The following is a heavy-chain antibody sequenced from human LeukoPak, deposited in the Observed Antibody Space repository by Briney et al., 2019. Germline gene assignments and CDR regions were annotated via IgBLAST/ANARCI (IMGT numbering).Heavy chain of an antibody. CDR3: AKDILGRGVTATSTRIDY. D-gene: IGHD2-21*02. J-gene: IGHJ4*02. CDR1: GFTFDDYA. CDR2: ISWNSGSI. Sequence: SLRLSCAASGFTFDDYAMHWVRQAPGKGLEWVSGISWNSGSIGYADSVKGRFTTSRDNAKNSLYLQMNSLRAEDTALYYCAKDILGRGVTATSTRIDYWGQGTLVTVSS. V-gene: IGHV3-9*01.